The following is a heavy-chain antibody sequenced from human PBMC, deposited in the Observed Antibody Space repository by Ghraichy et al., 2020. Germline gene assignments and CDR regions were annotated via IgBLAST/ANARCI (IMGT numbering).Heavy chain of an antibody. CDR3: AKVGGSCRRCPDY. Sequence: RLSCAASGFTFSSYAMSWVRQAPGKGLEWVSAISGSGGSTYYADSVKGRFTISRDNSKNTLYLQMNSLRAEDTAVYYCAKVGGSCRRCPDYWGQGTLVTVSS. D-gene: IGHD2-15*01. CDR2: ISGSGGST. J-gene: IGHJ4*02. V-gene: IGHV3-23*01. CDR1: GFTFSSYA.